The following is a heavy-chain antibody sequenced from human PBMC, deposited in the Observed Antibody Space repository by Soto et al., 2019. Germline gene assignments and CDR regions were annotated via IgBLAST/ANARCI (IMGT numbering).Heavy chain of an antibody. J-gene: IGHJ5*02. CDR2: MNPSSGNT. CDR1: GYTFTSYD. Sequence: ASVKVSCKASGYTFTSYDINWVRQATGQGLEWMGWMNPSSGNTGYAQKFQGRVTMTRNTSISTAYMELSSLRSEDTAVYYCARIKFIAARRVNWFDPWGQGTLVTVSS. D-gene: IGHD6-6*01. V-gene: IGHV1-8*01. CDR3: ARIKFIAARRVNWFDP.